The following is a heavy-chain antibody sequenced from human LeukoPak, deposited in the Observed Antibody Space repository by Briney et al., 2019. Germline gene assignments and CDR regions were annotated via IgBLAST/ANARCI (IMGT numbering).Heavy chain of an antibody. J-gene: IGHJ2*01. CDR2: IYTSGST. CDR3: ARSRGELQNWYFDL. CDR1: GGSISSYY. Sequence: KTSETLSLTCTVSGGSISSYYWSWIRQPAGKGLEWIGRIYTSGSTNQSPSLKSRVTMSVDTSKNQFSLKLSYVTAADTAVYYCARSRGELQNWYFDLWGRGTLVTVSS. D-gene: IGHD1-26*01. V-gene: IGHV4-4*07.